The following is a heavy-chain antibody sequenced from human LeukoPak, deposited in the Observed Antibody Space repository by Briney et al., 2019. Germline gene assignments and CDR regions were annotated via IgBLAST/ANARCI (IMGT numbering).Heavy chain of an antibody. J-gene: IGHJ4*02. V-gene: IGHV4-4*07. CDR1: GGSISTHS. CDR2: THISGST. D-gene: IGHD4-17*01. Sequence: TPSETLSLTCSVSGGSISTHSWHWIRQSAEKGLEWIGRTHISGSTNKNPSLKSRVTMSMDSSKNEFSLKLSSVTAADTAVYYCATTITTVTMAYWGQGTLVTVSS. CDR3: ATTITTVTMAY.